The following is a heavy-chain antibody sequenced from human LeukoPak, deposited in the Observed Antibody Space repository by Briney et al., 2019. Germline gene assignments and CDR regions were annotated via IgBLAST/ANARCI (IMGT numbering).Heavy chain of an antibody. D-gene: IGHD2-15*01. CDR3: ARVLRYCSGGNCYSGGLGYMDV. CDR2: ISSSGSAI. V-gene: IGHV3-48*03. Sequence: GGSLRLSCAASGFTFSSYEMNWVRQAPGKGLEWVSYISSSGSAIYYADSVKGRFTISRDNAKNSLFLQMNSLRAEDTAVYYCARVLRYCSGGNCYSGGLGYMDVWGKGTTVTISS. J-gene: IGHJ6*03. CDR1: GFTFSSYE.